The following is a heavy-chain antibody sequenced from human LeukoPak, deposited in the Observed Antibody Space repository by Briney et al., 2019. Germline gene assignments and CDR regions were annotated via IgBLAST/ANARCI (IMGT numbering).Heavy chain of an antibody. J-gene: IGHJ4*02. CDR1: GFTFFSYD. Sequence: GGSLRLSCAASGFTFFSYDMYWVRRAPGKGLEWVSYISSSATTKYYADSVKGRFTISRDNAKSSLYLQMNSLRADDTAVYYCAKALPSSWYFFDYWGQGTLVTVSS. CDR3: AKALPSSWYFFDY. D-gene: IGHD6-13*01. V-gene: IGHV3-48*03. CDR2: ISSSATTK.